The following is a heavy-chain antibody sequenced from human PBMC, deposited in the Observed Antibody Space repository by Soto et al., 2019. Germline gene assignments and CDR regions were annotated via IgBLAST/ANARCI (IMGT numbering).Heavy chain of an antibody. CDR1: GLTFSSHA. J-gene: IGHJ4*02. V-gene: IGHV3-23*01. CDR3: AKGRGSVGYYYWIFDS. CDR2: ISGSGGNT. Sequence: GGSLRLSCAASGLTFSSHAMSWVRQAPGKGLEWVSAISGSGGNTYYADSVKGRFTISRDNSKNTLYLQMNSLRAEDTALYYCAKGRGSVGYYYWIFDSWGQGTRDSAPQ. D-gene: IGHD3-22*01.